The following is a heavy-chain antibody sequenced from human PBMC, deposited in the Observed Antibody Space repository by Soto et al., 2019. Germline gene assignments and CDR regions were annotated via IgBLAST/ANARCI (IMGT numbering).Heavy chain of an antibody. CDR2: INHSGGT. CDR3: ARGRVVVAATRFDS. J-gene: IGHJ4*02. CDR1: GGSFSGYY. V-gene: IGHV4-34*01. D-gene: IGHD2-15*01. Sequence: QVQLQQWGAGLLKPSETLSLTCAVYGGSFSGYYWSWIRQPPGKGLEWIGEINHSGGTNYNPSLKSRVTISVDTSKNQFSLKLSSVTAADTAVYYCARGRVVVAATRFDSWGQGTLVTVSS.